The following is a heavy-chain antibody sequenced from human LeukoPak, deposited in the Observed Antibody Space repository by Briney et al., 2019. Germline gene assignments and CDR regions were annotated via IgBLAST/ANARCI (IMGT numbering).Heavy chain of an antibody. Sequence: PGASLRLSCAASGFTFSSYAMSWVRQAPGKGLEWVSAISGSGGSTYYADSVKGRLTISRDNSKNTLYLQMNSLRAEDTAVYYCAKGMGYQLRNFDYWGQGTLVTVSS. V-gene: IGHV3-23*01. D-gene: IGHD2-2*01. J-gene: IGHJ4*02. CDR2: ISGSGGST. CDR3: AKGMGYQLRNFDY. CDR1: GFTFSSYA.